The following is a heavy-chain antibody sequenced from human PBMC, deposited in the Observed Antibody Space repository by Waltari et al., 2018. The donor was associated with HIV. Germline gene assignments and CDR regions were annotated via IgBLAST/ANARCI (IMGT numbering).Heavy chain of an antibody. Sequence: EVQLVESGGGLVQPGGSLRLSCSASGFTFSSYWMHWVRQAPGKGLVGVSGISRNGSTISYADSVKGRFTSSRDNAKNTLYLQMNSLRAEDTALYYCARGQYYSMDVWGQGTTVTVSS. D-gene: IGHD3-10*01. CDR2: ISRNGSTI. CDR1: GFTFSSYW. J-gene: IGHJ6*02. CDR3: ARGQYYSMDV. V-gene: IGHV3-74*01.